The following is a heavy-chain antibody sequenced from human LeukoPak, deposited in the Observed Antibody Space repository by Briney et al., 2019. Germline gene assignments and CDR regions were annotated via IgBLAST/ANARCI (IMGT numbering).Heavy chain of an antibody. CDR3: AADLRVPWYNWNYDGATNAFDI. D-gene: IGHD1-7*01. V-gene: IGHV1-58*02. Sequence: GTSVKVSCKASGFTFTSSAMQWVRQARGQRLEWIGWIVVGSGNTNYAQKFQERVTITRDMSTSTAYMELSSLRSEDTAVYYCAADLRVPWYNWNYDGATNAFDIWGQGTMVTVSS. CDR1: GFTFTSSA. CDR2: IVVGSGNT. J-gene: IGHJ3*02.